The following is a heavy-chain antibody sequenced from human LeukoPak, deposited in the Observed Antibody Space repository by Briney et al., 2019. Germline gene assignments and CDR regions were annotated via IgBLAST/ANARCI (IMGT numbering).Heavy chain of an antibody. CDR2: IYYSGST. V-gene: IGHV4-39*01. J-gene: IGHJ4*02. CDR3: ARRFRLTGYST. D-gene: IGHD3-9*01. Sequence: SETLSLTCTVSGGSISSSGYYWGWIRQPPGKGLEWIGSIYYSGSTYYNPPLKSRVTISVDTSKNQFSLKLSSVTAADTAVYYCARRFRLTGYSTWGQGTLVTVSS. CDR1: GGSISSSGYY.